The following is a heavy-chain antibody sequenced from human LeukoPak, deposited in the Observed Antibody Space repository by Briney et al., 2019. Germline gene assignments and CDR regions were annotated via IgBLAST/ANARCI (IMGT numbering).Heavy chain of an antibody. Sequence: SETLSLTCTVSGDSISSYSWNWIRQPAGEGLEWIGHIFNSGSANYNPSLKSRVTMSVDTSKNQFSLNLTSVTAAGTAVYYCARGSGCSSSSCHAGEFDYWGQGTLVTVSS. J-gene: IGHJ4*02. CDR2: IFNSGSA. CDR3: ARGSGCSSSSCHAGEFDY. D-gene: IGHD2-2*01. V-gene: IGHV4-4*07. CDR1: GDSISSYS.